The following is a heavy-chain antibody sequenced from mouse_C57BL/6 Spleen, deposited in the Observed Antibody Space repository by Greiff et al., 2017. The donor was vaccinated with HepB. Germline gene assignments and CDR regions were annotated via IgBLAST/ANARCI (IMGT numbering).Heavy chain of an antibody. J-gene: IGHJ1*03. D-gene: IGHD2-3*01. CDR2: IHPNSGST. Sequence: VQLQQPGAELVKPGASVKLSCKASGYTFTSYWMHWVKQRPGQGLEWIGMIHPNSGSTNYNEKFKSKATLTVDKSSSTAYMQLSSLTSEDSAVYYCATKRDGYYWYFDVWGTGTTVTVSS. CDR3: ATKRDGYYWYFDV. V-gene: IGHV1-64*01. CDR1: GYTFTSYW.